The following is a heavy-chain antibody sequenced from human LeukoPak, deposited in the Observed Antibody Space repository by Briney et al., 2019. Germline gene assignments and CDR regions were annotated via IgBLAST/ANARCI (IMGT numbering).Heavy chain of an antibody. CDR3: ARDPTTVTKGLDI. D-gene: IGHD4-17*01. CDR2: ISYIGST. J-gene: IGHJ3*02. V-gene: IGHV4-59*11. Sequence: SETLSLTCTVSGDSMNSHYWSWIRQPPGKGLEWLGHISYIGSTNYNPSLKSRVTISVDTSKNQFSLRLSSVTAADTAVYYCARDPTTVTKGLDIWGQGTMVTVSS. CDR1: GDSMNSHY.